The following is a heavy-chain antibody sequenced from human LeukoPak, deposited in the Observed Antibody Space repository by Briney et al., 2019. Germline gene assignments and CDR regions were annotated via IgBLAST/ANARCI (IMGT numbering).Heavy chain of an antibody. CDR1: GYTLTELS. J-gene: IGHJ3*02. CDR3: ATLMVRGVTDAFDI. V-gene: IGHV1-24*01. Sequence: ASGRVSCKVSGYTLTELSIHWVRQAPGKGLEWMGGFDPEDGETIYAQKFQGRVTMTEDTSTDTAYMELSSLRSEDTAVYYCATLMVRGVTDAFDIWGQGTMVTVSS. CDR2: FDPEDGET. D-gene: IGHD3-10*01.